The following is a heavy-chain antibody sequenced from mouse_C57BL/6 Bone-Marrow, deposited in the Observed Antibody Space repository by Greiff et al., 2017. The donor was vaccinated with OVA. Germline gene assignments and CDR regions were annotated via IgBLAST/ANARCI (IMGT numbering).Heavy chain of an antibody. CDR3: HSAGYGFMDY. Sequence: VQLKESGTVLARPGASVKMSCKTSGYTFTSYWMHWVKQRPGQGLEWIGAIYPGNSDTSYNQKFKGKAKLTAVTSDSTAYMELSSLTNEDSAVYYCHSAGYGFMDYWGQGTSVTVSS. D-gene: IGHD3-2*02. V-gene: IGHV1-5*01. J-gene: IGHJ4*01. CDR2: IYPGNSDT. CDR1: GYTFTSYW.